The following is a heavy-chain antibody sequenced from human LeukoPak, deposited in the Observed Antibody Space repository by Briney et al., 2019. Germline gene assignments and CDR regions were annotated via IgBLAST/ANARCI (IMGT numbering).Heavy chain of an antibody. CDR3: ASGRGSLKLPFDY. CDR2: IIPIFGTA. J-gene: IGHJ4*02. V-gene: IGHV1-69*05. D-gene: IGHD5-12*01. CDR1: GGTFSSYA. Sequence: ASVKVSCKASGGTFSSYAISWVRQAPGQGLEWMGGIIPIFGTANHAQKFQGRVTITTDESTSTAYMELSSLRSEDTAVYYCASGRGSLKLPFDYWGQGTLVTVSS.